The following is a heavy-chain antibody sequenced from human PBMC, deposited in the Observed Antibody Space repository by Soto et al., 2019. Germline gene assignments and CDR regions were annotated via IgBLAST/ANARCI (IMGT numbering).Heavy chain of an antibody. Sequence: QVQLVESGGGVVQPGRSLRLSCAASGFMFSNHGMHWVRQAPGKGLEWVAVIWSDGNNRYYADSVKGGFTISRDNSKNTLYLQMNSLRAEDTAVYYCVRGDNWNDEASDYWGQGTLVTVSS. CDR3: VRGDNWNDEASDY. V-gene: IGHV3-33*01. CDR1: GFMFSNHG. CDR2: IWSDGNNR. D-gene: IGHD1-1*01. J-gene: IGHJ4*02.